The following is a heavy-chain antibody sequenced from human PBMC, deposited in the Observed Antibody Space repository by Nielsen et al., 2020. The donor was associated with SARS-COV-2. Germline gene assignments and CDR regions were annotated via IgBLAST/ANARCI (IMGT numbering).Heavy chain of an antibody. CDR2: ISRSGATK. D-gene: IGHD4-17*01. CDR3: ARPSPNDYVYFDV. J-gene: IGHJ4*02. Sequence: GGSLRLSCAGSGFTFSSYDFNWVRQAPGKGLEWISYISRSGATKFYADSVKGRFTISRDTARKSIYLQLNNLRADDTAVYYCARPSPNDYVYFDVWGQGTLVTVSS. V-gene: IGHV3-48*03. CDR1: GFTFSSYD.